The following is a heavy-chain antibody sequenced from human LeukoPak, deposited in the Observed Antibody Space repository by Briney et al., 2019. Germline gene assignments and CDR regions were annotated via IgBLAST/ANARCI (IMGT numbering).Heavy chain of an antibody. CDR1: GFTFSSYA. CDR3: ARDSIAARPSYYYYGMDV. D-gene: IGHD6-6*01. J-gene: IGHJ6*02. CDR2: ISSSGSTI. Sequence: GGSLRLSCAASGFTFSSYAMNWVRQAPGKGLEWVSYISSSGSTIYYADSVKGRFTISRDNAKNSLYLQMNSLRAEDTAVYYCARDSIAARPSYYYYGMDVWGQGTTVTVSS. V-gene: IGHV3-48*03.